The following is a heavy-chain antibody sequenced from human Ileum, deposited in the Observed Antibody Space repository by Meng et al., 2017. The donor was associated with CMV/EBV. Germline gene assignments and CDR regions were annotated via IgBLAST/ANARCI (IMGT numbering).Heavy chain of an antibody. J-gene: IGHJ4*02. CDR3: ARDRGPNTFDY. V-gene: IGHV3-7*01. Sequence: LSCAASAFPFSTSWMIWVRQAPGKELEWVGSINQDGSGTYYVDSVKGRFTVSRDNAKNSLYLQMNSLRAEDTAVYYCARDRGPNTFDYWGQGTLVTVSS. D-gene: IGHD5-12*01. CDR1: AFPFSTSW. CDR2: INQDGSGT.